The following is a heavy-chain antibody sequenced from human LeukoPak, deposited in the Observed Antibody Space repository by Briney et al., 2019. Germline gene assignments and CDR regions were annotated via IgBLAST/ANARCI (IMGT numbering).Heavy chain of an antibody. Sequence: PSETLSLTCTVSGGSISSGGYYWSWISQHPGKGLEWIGYIYYSGSTYYNPSLKSRVTISVDTSKNQFSLKLSSVTAADTAVYYCARDLRAMAGGFDYWGQGTLVTVSS. CDR3: ARDLRAMAGGFDY. CDR1: GGSISSGGYY. CDR2: IYYSGST. V-gene: IGHV4-31*03. D-gene: IGHD5-18*01. J-gene: IGHJ4*02.